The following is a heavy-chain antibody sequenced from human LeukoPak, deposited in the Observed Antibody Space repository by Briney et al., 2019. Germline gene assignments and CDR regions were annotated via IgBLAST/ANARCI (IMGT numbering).Heavy chain of an antibody. CDR1: GSSVSSNSVT. Sequence: SYAVSLTLACSGSSVSSNSVTWNWIRQSPSRGLEWLGKTYYRCKWYNYYAVSVKSRITINPDTSKNQFSLKLNSVTPEDTAVYYCAGGPGGAMGGYWGRGTLVTVSS. CDR3: AGGPGGAMGGY. CDR2: TYYRCKWYN. V-gene: IGHV6-1*01. D-gene: IGHD1-26*01. J-gene: IGHJ4*02.